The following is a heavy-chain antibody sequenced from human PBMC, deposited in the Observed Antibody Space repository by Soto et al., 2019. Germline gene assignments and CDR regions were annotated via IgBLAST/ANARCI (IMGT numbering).Heavy chain of an antibody. Sequence: SETLSLTCAVYGGSFSGYYWSWIRQPPGKGLEWIGEINHSGSTNYNPSLKSRVTISVDTSKNQFSLKLSSVTAADTAVYYCASDVVLTDDAFDIWGQGTMVTVSS. CDR3: ASDVVLTDDAFDI. CDR2: INHSGST. J-gene: IGHJ3*02. V-gene: IGHV4-34*01. CDR1: GGSFSGYY. D-gene: IGHD2-21*02.